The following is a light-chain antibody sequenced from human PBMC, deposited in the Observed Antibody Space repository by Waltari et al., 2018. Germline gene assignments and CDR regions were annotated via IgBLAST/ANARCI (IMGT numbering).Light chain of an antibody. CDR3: QQYYFTPYT. J-gene: IGKJ2*01. V-gene: IGKV1-NL1*01. CDR1: QGISNF. CDR2: GAS. Sequence: DIQMTQSPSSLSASVGDRATLTCRASQGISNFLAWYQQKPGKAPTLLLYGASRLESGVPPRFSGSGSGTDYTLTISSLQPDDFATYYCQQYYFTPYTFGQGTKLDIK.